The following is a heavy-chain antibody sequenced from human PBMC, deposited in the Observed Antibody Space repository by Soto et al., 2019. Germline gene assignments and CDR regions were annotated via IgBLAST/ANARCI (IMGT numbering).Heavy chain of an antibody. Sequence: QVQLVQSGAEVKKPGSSVTVSCKTSGGTFSKDAINWVRQAPGQGLEWMGLLIPVFGSPIYEQKCQGRIRKTSHEATSTACMDLSSLRSKYTAVYYCTRVLGYTFEPGKTRYYAMDVWGQGTTVSVSS. CDR2: LIPVFGSP. V-gene: IGHV1-69*01. CDR1: GGTFSKDA. CDR3: TRVLGYTFEPGKTRYYAMDV. D-gene: IGHD5-18*01. J-gene: IGHJ6*02.